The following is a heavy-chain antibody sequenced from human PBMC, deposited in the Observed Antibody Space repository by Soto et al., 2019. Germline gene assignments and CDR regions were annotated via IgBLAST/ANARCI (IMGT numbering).Heavy chain of an antibody. D-gene: IGHD2-15*01. CDR3: AHRPRGFTYFFDY. V-gene: IGHV2-5*02. CDR1: GFSLSTRGVG. Sequence: QITLNESGPTLVKPTQTLTLTCTFSGFSLSTRGVGVGWIRQPPGEALEWLALLYWDDDESYSPSLMSRLTITKDPSKNQVYLTMTNMDPMDTATYYCAHRPRGFTYFFDYWGQGTLVTVSS. J-gene: IGHJ4*02. CDR2: LYWDDDE.